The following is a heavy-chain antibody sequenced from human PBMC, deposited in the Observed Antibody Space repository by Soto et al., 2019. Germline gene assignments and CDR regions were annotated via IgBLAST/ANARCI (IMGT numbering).Heavy chain of an antibody. CDR3: AKESIAAAGPALDY. CDR1: GFTFDDYT. CDR2: ISWDGGST. V-gene: IGHV3-43*01. J-gene: IGHJ4*02. Sequence: PGGSLRLSCAASGFTFDDYTMHWVRQAPGKGLEWVSLISWDGGSTYYADSVKGRFTISRDNSKNSLYLQMNSLRTEDTALYYCAKESIAAAGPALDYWGQGTLVTVSS. D-gene: IGHD6-13*01.